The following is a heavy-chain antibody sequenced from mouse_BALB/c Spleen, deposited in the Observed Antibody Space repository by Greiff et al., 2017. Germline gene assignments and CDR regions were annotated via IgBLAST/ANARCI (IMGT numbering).Heavy chain of an antibody. Sequence: EVKLMESGGGLVQPGGSRKLSCAASGFTFSSFGMHWVRQAPEKGLEWVAYISSGSSTIYYADTVKGRFTISRDNPKNTLFLQMTSLRSEDTAMYYCARSDNTEWFAYWGQGTLVTVSA. CDR1: GFTFSSFG. V-gene: IGHV5-17*02. CDR3: ARSDNTEWFAY. J-gene: IGHJ3*01. D-gene: IGHD1-1*01. CDR2: ISSGSSTI.